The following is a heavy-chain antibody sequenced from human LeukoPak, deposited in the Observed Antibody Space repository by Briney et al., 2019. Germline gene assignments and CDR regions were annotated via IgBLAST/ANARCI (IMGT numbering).Heavy chain of an antibody. V-gene: IGHV1-69*04. CDR2: IIPIHGIA. CDR3: ARQIWFGGPYYYYYGMDV. Sequence: SVKVHCKASDRTFSSYAISWIRQAPGQGLDWMGRIIPIHGIANYAQKFQGRVTITADKSTSTAYMELSSLRSADTAVYYCARQIWFGGPYYYYYGMDVWGQGTTVTVSS. CDR1: DRTFSSYA. J-gene: IGHJ6*02. D-gene: IGHD3-10*01.